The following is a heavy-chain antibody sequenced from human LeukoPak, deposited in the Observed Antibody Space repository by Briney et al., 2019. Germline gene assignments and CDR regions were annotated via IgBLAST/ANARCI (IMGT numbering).Heavy chain of an antibody. V-gene: IGHV3-21*01. CDR3: ARDWSSSWGYGMDV. D-gene: IGHD6-13*01. J-gene: IGHJ6*02. CDR2: ITNNGVHT. CDR1: GFTFTSYT. Sequence: GGSLRLSCAASGFTFTSYTMSWVRQAPGKGLEWVSSITNNGVHTYYTDSVKGRFTISRDNAKNSLYLQMNSLRAEDTAVYYCARDWSSSWGYGMDVWGQGTTVTVSS.